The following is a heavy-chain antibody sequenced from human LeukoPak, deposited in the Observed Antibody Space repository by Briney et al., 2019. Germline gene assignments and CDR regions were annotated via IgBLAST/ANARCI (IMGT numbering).Heavy chain of an antibody. CDR2: INPNSGVT. V-gene: IGHV1-2*02. J-gene: IGHJ4*02. CDR1: GYTFTGYY. D-gene: IGHD1-26*01. CDR3: ARASRFSGSCPH. Sequence: GASVKVSCKASGYTFTGYYMHWVRQAPGQGLEWMGWINPNSGVTNSAQKFQGRVTMTRDTSINTVYMELSRLRSDDTAVYYCARASRFSGSCPHWGQGTLVTVSS.